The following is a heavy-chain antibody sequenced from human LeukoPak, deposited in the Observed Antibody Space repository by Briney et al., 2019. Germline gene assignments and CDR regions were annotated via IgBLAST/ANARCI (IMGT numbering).Heavy chain of an antibody. D-gene: IGHD2-2*01. Sequence: GGSLRLSCAASGLTFSGYYMTWIRQAPGKGLEWVSYISSSSGTIYYADSVKGRFTISRDNADNSVYLQMNSLRAEDTALYYCARVRNPGYCSTARCYVGYWGQGTLVTVSS. V-gene: IGHV3-11*04. CDR3: ARVRNPGYCSTARCYVGY. J-gene: IGHJ4*02. CDR2: ISSSSGTI. CDR1: GLTFSGYY.